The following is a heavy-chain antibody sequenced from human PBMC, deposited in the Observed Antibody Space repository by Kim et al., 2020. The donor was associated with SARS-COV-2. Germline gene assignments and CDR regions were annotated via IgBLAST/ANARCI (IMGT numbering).Heavy chain of an antibody. CDR1: GGSISSYY. D-gene: IGHD6-19*01. V-gene: IGHV4-59*01. J-gene: IGHJ6*02. Sequence: SETLSLTCTVSGGSISSYYWSWIRQPPGKGLEWIGYIYYSGSTNYNPSLKSRVTISVDTSKNQFSLKLSSVTAADTAVYYCARRAVAGTWSHYYYGMDVWGQGTTVTVSS. CDR2: IYYSGST. CDR3: ARRAVAGTWSHYYYGMDV.